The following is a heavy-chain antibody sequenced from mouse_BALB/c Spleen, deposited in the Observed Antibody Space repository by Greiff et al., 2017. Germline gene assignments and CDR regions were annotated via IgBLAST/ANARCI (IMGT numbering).Heavy chain of an antibody. V-gene: IGHV4-1*02. Sequence: EVKLLESGGGLVQPGGSLKLSCAASGFDFSRYWMSWVRQAPGKGLEWIGEINPDSSTINYTPSLKDKFIISRDNAKNTLYLQMSKVRSEDTALYYCARPENDYGYRWYFDVWGAGTTVTVSS. CDR1: GFDFSRYW. CDR2: INPDSSTI. D-gene: IGHD1-2*01. J-gene: IGHJ1*01. CDR3: ARPENDYGYRWYFDV.